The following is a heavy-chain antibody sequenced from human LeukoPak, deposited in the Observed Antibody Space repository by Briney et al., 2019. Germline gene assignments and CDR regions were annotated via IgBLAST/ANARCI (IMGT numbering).Heavy chain of an antibody. CDR2: IYHSGST. CDR1: GYSISSGYY. D-gene: IGHD3-16*01. CDR3: ASLGGPHDY. V-gene: IGHV4-38-2*02. Sequence: SETLSLTCTVSGYSISSGYYWGWIRQPPGKGLEWIGSIYHSGSTYYNPSLKSRVTISVDTSKNQFSLKLSSVTAADTAVYYCASLGGPHDYWGQGTLVTVSS. J-gene: IGHJ4*02.